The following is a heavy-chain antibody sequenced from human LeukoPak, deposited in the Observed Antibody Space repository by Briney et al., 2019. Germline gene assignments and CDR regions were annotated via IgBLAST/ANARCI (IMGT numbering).Heavy chain of an antibody. CDR3: ARQPPQYYGMDV. V-gene: IGHV4-4*07. CDR2: IYTSGST. J-gene: IGHJ6*02. Sequence: SETLSLTCSVSGGSFSNYYWSWIRQPAGKGLEWIGRIYTSGSTNYNPSLKNRVTMSVDTSNNQFSLKLTSVTAADMAVYYCARQPPQYYGMDVWGQGTTVTVSS. D-gene: IGHD1-14*01. CDR1: GGSFSNYY.